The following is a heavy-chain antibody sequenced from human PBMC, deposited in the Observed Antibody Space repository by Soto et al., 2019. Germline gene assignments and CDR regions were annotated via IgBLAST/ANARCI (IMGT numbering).Heavy chain of an antibody. CDR3: VNGGEVLRYFDWLLPDYYYGMDV. CDR1: GFTFSSYA. J-gene: IGHJ6*02. Sequence: GGSLRLSCSASGFTFSSYAVHWVRQAPGKGLEYVSAISSNGGSTYYADSVKGRFTISRDNSKNTLYLQMGSLRAEDTAVYYCVNGGEVLRYFDWLLPDYYYGMDVWGQGTTVTVSS. CDR2: ISSNGGST. V-gene: IGHV3-64D*06. D-gene: IGHD3-9*01.